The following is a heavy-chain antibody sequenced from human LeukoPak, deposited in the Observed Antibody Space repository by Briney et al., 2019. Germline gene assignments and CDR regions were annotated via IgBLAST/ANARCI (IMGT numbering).Heavy chain of an antibody. CDR2: INSDGSST. Sequence: GGSLRLSCAASGFTFSSYWMHWVRQAPGKGLVWVSRINSDGSSTNYADSVKGRFTISRDNAKNTLYLQMNSLRAEDTAVYYCARVREESPRWFDPWGQGTLVTVSS. V-gene: IGHV3-74*01. CDR3: ARVREESPRWFDP. J-gene: IGHJ5*02. CDR1: GFTFSSYW.